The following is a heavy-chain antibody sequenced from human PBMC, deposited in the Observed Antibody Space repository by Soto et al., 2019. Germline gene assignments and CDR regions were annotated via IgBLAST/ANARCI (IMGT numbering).Heavy chain of an antibody. D-gene: IGHD5-18*01. CDR2: IIPIFGTA. J-gene: IGHJ4*02. CDR3: AREWVDTAMFDY. CDR1: GGSLSSYA. Sequence: SVKLACKAIGGSLSSYASSWVRQDPGQGLEWMGGIIPIFGTANYAQKFQGRVTITADESTSTAYMELSSLRSEDTAVYYCAREWVDTAMFDYWGQGTLVTVYS. V-gene: IGHV1-69*13.